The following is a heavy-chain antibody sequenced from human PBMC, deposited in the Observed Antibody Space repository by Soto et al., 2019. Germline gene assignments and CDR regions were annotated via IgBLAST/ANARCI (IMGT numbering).Heavy chain of an antibody. J-gene: IGHJ6*02. Sequence: QVQLVQSGAEVQKPGASVKVSCKASGYTFTNYEINWVRQAHGQGLEWMGWISTYNGNTIYAQKVQGRVTMTTDRSTSTAYMELRSLRSDDTAVYYYARDYKDNDYYYGMDVWGQGTTVTVSS. V-gene: IGHV1-18*01. CDR3: ARDYKDNDYYYGMDV. CDR2: ISTYNGNT. CDR1: GYTFTNYE. D-gene: IGHD2-15*01.